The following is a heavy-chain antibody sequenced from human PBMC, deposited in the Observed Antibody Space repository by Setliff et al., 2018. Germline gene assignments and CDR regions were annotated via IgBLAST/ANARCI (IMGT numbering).Heavy chain of an antibody. CDR2: IYTSGST. CDR3: ARGVAVAGTNTFDY. CDR1: GGSISSGDYY. D-gene: IGHD6-19*01. Sequence: PSETLSLTCTVSGGSISSGDYYWSWIRQPPGKGLEWLGRIYTSGSTNYNPSLKSRVTMSVDTSKNQFSLKLSSVTAADTAVYYCARGVAVAGTNTFDYWGQGTLVTVSS. J-gene: IGHJ4*02. V-gene: IGHV4-61*08.